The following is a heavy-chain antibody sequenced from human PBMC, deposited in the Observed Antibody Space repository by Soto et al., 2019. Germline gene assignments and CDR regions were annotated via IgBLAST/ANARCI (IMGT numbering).Heavy chain of an antibody. V-gene: IGHV3-33*01. D-gene: IGHD3-10*01. Sequence: GGSLRLSCAASGFTFSSYGMHWVRQAPGKGLEWVAVIWYDGSNKYYADSVKGRFTISRDNSKNTLYLQMNSLRAEDTAVYYCARDGDYYGSGSYYNPGGGMDVWGQGTTVTVSS. CDR2: IWYDGSNK. CDR1: GFTFSSYG. J-gene: IGHJ6*02. CDR3: ARDGDYYGSGSYYNPGGGMDV.